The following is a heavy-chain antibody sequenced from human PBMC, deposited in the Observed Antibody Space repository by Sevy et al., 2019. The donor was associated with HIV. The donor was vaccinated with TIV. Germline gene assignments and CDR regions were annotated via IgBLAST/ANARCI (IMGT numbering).Heavy chain of an antibody. CDR1: GFTLSNYW. CDR2: IKQDGSDK. CDR3: ARDLFSGSYYENY. D-gene: IGHD1-26*01. J-gene: IGHJ4*02. V-gene: IGHV3-7*01. Sequence: GGSLRLSCAASGFTLSNYWMSWVRQAPGKGLEWVANIKQDGSDKYYVDSVKGRFTISRDNAKNSLYLQMNSLRAEDTPVYYCARDLFSGSYYENYWGQGTLVTVSS.